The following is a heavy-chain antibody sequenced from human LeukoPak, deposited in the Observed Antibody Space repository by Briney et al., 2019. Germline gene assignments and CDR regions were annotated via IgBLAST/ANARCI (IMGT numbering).Heavy chain of an antibody. J-gene: IGHJ4*02. Sequence: PGGSLRLSCAASGFTFSSYAMHWVRQAPGEGLEWVAVISYDGSNKYYADSVKGRFTISRDNSKNTLYLQMNSLRAEDTAVYYCPRERYYYDSSGSYYFDYWGQGTLVTVSS. CDR1: GFTFSSYA. CDR3: PRERYYYDSSGSYYFDY. CDR2: ISYDGSNK. D-gene: IGHD3-22*01. V-gene: IGHV3-30-3*01.